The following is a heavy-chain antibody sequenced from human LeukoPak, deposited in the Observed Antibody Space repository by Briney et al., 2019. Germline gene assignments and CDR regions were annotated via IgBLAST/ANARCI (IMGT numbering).Heavy chain of an antibody. CDR3: ARGRYGWLPFDY. Sequence: SETLSLTCTVSGGSMSSYYWSWIRQPPGKGLEWIGYIYYSGSTNYNPSLKSRVTISVDTSKNQFTLKLSSVTAADTAVYYCARGRYGWLPFDYWAREPWSPSLQ. V-gene: IGHV4-59*01. CDR2: IYYSGST. D-gene: IGHD3-16*01. CDR1: GGSMSSYY. J-gene: IGHJ4*02.